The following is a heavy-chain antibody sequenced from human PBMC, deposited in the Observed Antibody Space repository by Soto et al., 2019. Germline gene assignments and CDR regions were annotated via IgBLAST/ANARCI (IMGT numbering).Heavy chain of an antibody. CDR3: AGQTFTIAAASYGRSNWFDP. CDR1: GGSITSSSHF. V-gene: IGHV4-39*01. Sequence: SETLSLTCTVSGGSITSSSHFWGWVRQPPGKGLEWIGTIYFTGNTYYTPSLKSRLTMSIDTSKNEFSLRLNSVTAADTAVYYCAGQTFTIAAASYGRSNWFDPWGPGTLVTVSS. CDR2: IYFTGNT. D-gene: IGHD6-25*01. J-gene: IGHJ5*02.